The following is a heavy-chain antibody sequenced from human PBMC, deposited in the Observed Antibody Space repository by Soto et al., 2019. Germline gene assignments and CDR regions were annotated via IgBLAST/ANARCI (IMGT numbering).Heavy chain of an antibody. CDR1: GFRFSHYW. J-gene: IGHJ5*02. V-gene: IGHV3-74*01. Sequence: GGSLRLSCAASGFRFSHYWMHWVRQTPGKGLVWVSRINPAGTITNYADSVEGRFTISRDNADSALFLQMNSLSAEDTAIYYCTSDTFGLRDTWGQGTLVTVSS. D-gene: IGHD3-16*01. CDR3: TSDTFGLRDT. CDR2: INPAGTIT.